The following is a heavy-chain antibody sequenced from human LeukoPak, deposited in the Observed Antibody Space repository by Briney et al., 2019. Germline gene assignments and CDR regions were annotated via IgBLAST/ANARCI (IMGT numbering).Heavy chain of an antibody. J-gene: IGHJ4*02. Sequence: PGGSLRLSCAASGFTFSSYAMSWVRQVPGKGLEWVSAIGGAGGSTYYADSVRGRFTISRDDSENTLYLQMNGLRAEDTAVYFCAKDPFRFTSRSGAYYFDYWGQGTLVTVSS. CDR3: AKDPFRFTSRSGAYYFDY. V-gene: IGHV3-23*01. CDR2: IGGAGGST. D-gene: IGHD6-13*01. CDR1: GFTFSSYA.